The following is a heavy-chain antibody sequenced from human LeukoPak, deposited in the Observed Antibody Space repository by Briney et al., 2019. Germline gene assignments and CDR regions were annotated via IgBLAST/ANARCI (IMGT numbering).Heavy chain of an antibody. CDR1: GFTCETFT. CDR3: ARAPTDDYGDYSFDY. V-gene: IGHV3-48*04. D-gene: IGHD4-17*01. CDR2: ISSSRSTI. Sequence: GGSLRLSCAASGFTCETFTMNWVRQAPGRGLEWVSYISSSRSTIYYADSVKGRFTISRDNAKNSLYLQMNSLRAEDTAVYYCARAPTDDYGDYSFDYWGKGTLVTVSS. J-gene: IGHJ4*02.